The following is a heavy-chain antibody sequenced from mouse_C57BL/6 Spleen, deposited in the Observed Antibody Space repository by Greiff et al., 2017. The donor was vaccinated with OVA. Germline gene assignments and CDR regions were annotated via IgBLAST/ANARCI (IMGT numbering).Heavy chain of an antibody. D-gene: IGHD1-1*01. CDR2: IDPSDSYT. Sequence: QVQLQQPGAELVMPGASVKLSCKASGYTFTSYWMHWVKQRPGQGLEWIGEIDPSDSYTNYNQKFKGKSTLTVDKSSSTAYMQLSSLTSEDSAVYYCARQYYYGSSCDYWGQGTTLTVSS. V-gene: IGHV1-69*01. J-gene: IGHJ2*01. CDR1: GYTFTSYW. CDR3: ARQYYYGSSCDY.